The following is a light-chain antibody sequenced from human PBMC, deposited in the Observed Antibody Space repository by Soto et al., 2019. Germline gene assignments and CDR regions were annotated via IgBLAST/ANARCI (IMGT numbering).Light chain of an antibody. J-gene: IGLJ1*01. Sequence: QSALTQPRSVSGSPGQSVTISCTGTSSDVGGYNYVSWYQNHPGKAPKLMIYDVTKRPSGVRDRFSASKSGNTASLTISGLQAEDEADYYCCSYAGSYTYVFGTGTKLTVL. CDR2: DVT. CDR3: CSYAGSYTYV. CDR1: SSDVGGYNY. V-gene: IGLV2-11*01.